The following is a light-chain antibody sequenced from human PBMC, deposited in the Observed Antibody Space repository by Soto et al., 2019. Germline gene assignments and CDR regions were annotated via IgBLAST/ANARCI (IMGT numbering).Light chain of an antibody. CDR3: QQYSSYWT. CDR1: QSISSY. V-gene: IGKV1-39*01. J-gene: IGKJ1*01. Sequence: DIQMTQSPSSLSASVGDRVTITCRASQSISSYLNWYQQKPGKAPKLLIYAASSLQSGVPSRFSGSGSGTEFTLTISSLQPDDFATYSCQQYSSYWTFAQGTKVDIK. CDR2: AAS.